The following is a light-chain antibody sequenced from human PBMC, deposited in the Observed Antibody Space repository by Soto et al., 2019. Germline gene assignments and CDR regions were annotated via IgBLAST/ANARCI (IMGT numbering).Light chain of an antibody. Sequence: DIQMTQSPFSLSASVGDRVTITCRASQSIDNRLAWYQQKPGKAPKLLIYDASRLESGVTSKFSGSRSGTAFILIISSLQPDDFASYYCQHYESYSWTFGQGTKVDIK. J-gene: IGKJ1*01. CDR1: QSIDNR. V-gene: IGKV1-5*01. CDR3: QHYESYSWT. CDR2: DAS.